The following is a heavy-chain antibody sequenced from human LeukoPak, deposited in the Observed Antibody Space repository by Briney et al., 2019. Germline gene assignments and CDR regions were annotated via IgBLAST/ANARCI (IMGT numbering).Heavy chain of an antibody. CDR2: ISYDGSNK. CDR1: GFTFSSYA. J-gene: IGHJ3*02. D-gene: IGHD6-13*01. CDR3: ARDQGSSSWFDAFDI. Sequence: GGSLRLSCAASGFTFSSYAMHWVRQAPGKGLEWVAVISYDGSNKYYADSVKGRFTISRDNSKNTLYLQMNSLRAEDTAVYYCARDQGSSSWFDAFDIWGQGTMVTVSS. V-gene: IGHV3-30-3*01.